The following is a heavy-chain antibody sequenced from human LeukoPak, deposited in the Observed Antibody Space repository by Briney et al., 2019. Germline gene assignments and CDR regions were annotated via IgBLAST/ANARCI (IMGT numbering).Heavy chain of an antibody. CDR3: ARGPPHADCGGDCYSNPLYYFDY. CDR1: GGSFSGEY. CDR2: INHSGST. D-gene: IGHD2-21*02. V-gene: IGHV4-34*01. J-gene: IGHJ4*02. Sequence: SETLSLTCALYGGSFSGEYWSWIRHHPGKGLEWLGEINHSGSTNYNPSLRSRVTISVDTSKNQFSLKLSSVTAADPAVYYCARGPPHADCGGDCYSNPLYYFDYWGQGTLVTVSS.